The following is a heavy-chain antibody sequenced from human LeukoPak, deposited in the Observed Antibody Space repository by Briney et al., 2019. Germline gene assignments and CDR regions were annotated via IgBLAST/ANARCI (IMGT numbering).Heavy chain of an antibody. CDR2: ISRSGSTP. D-gene: IGHD3-22*01. V-gene: IGHV3-23*01. J-gene: IGHJ1*01. CDR3: AKDLQNRPYYYDSSGPAEYFQH. Sequence: GGSLRLSCAGSGFSFSAYDLSWVRQAQGQGLEWVAAISRSGSTPYYTASVKGRFTVSRDNSKNTLFLQMNSLRAEDTAVYYCAKDLQNRPYYYDSSGPAEYFQHWGQGTLVTVSS. CDR1: GFSFSAYD.